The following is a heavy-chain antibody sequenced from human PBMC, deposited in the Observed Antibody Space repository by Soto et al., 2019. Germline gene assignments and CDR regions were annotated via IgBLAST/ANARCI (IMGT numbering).Heavy chain of an antibody. Sequence: QLRLQESGPGLVKPSETLSLTCSVSGGSINTKSYYWGWIRQPPGKGLEWMASIYYSGTTYHNPSLKSRVTISVDTSKNQFSLKLRSVTAADTAVYYCARPPPNYYDRSGKYFQDWGQGALVTVSS. CDR2: IYYSGTT. D-gene: IGHD3-22*01. J-gene: IGHJ1*01. V-gene: IGHV4-39*01. CDR3: ARPPPNYYDRSGKYFQD. CDR1: GGSINTKSYY.